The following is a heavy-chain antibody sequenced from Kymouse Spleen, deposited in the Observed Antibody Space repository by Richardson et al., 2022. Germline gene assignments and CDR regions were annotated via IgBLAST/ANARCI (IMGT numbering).Heavy chain of an antibody. Sequence: QVQLVESGGGVVQPGRSLRLSCAASGFTFSSYGMHWVRQAPGKGLEWVAVISYDGSNKYYADSVKGRFTISRDNSKNTLYLQMNSLRAEDTAVYYCAKDIITGTTDYYYYGMDVWGQGTTVTVSS. CDR1: GFTFSSYG. D-gene: IGHD1-7*01. V-gene: IGHV3-30*18. CDR3: AKDIITGTTDYYYYGMDV. CDR2: ISYDGSNK. J-gene: IGHJ6*02.